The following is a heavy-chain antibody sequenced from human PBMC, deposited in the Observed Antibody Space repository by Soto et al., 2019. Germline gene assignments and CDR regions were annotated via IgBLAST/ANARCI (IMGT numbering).Heavy chain of an antibody. CDR1: GGSVSSGSYY. Sequence: PSETLSLTCTVSGGSVSSGSYYWSWTRQPPGKGLEWIGYIYYSGSTNYNPSLKSRVTISVDTSKNQFSLKLSSVTAADTAVYYCARSISGWSGGLFDYWGQGTLVTVSS. V-gene: IGHV4-61*01. CDR3: ARSISGWSGGLFDY. D-gene: IGHD6-19*01. CDR2: IYYSGST. J-gene: IGHJ4*02.